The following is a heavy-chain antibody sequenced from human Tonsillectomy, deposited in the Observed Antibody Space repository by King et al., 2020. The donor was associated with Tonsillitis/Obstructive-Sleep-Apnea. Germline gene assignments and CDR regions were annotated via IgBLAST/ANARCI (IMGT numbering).Heavy chain of an antibody. CDR3: ARLGYCSSTSCYEGAFDI. V-gene: IGHV5-51*01. Sequence: VQLVESGAEVKKPGESLKISCKGSGYSFTTYWIGWVRQMPGKGLEWMGIIYPADSDTRYSPSFQGQVTISADKSITTAYLQWSSLKASDTAIYYCARLGYCSSTSCYEGAFDIWGQGTMVTVSS. D-gene: IGHD2-2*01. J-gene: IGHJ3*02. CDR2: IYPADSDT. CDR1: GYSFTTYW.